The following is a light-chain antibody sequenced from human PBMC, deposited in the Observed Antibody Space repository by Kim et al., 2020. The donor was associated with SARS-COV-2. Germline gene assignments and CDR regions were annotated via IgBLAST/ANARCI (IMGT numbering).Light chain of an antibody. Sequence: ASVGDRVTITCQASQNIRIYVNWFQKKPGKAPKLLINDASTLKGGEPSRYSGGGSGTHFTFTISSLQPEDIATYYCQQYDDLPLTFGGGNKVDIK. CDR2: DAS. J-gene: IGKJ4*01. CDR3: QQYDDLPLT. CDR1: QNIRIY. V-gene: IGKV1-33*01.